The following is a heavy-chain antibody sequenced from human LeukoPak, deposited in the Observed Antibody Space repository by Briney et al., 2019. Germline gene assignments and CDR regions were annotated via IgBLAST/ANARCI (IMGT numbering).Heavy chain of an antibody. V-gene: IGHV3-21*01. CDR2: ISSGSSYI. CDR3: ARDEKDYGGDYYGMDV. D-gene: IGHD4-23*01. CDR1: GFTFSYYS. J-gene: IGHJ6*02. Sequence: PGGSLRLSCAASGFTFSYYSMSWVRQAPGKGLEWVSSISSGSSYIYYANSGKGRFTISRDNAKNSLYLQMNSLRAEDTAVYYCARDEKDYGGDYYGMDVWGQGTTVTVSS.